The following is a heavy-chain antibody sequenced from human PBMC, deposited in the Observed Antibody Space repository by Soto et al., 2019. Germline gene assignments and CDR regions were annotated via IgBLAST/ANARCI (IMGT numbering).Heavy chain of an antibody. D-gene: IGHD2-2*02. CDR1: GIAFSSSG. CDR3: ARDKGKRYLDS. CDR2: IYHDGSNE. J-gene: IGHJ5*01. V-gene: IGHV3-30*03. Sequence: QVQLVESGGGVVQPGMSLRLSCAASGIAFSSSGMHWVRQGPGKGLEWVAFIYHDGSNEFYGDSVKGRFTISRDNSKNTLYLQMTSLSAEDTAVYYCARDKGKRYLDSWGQGSLVTVSS.